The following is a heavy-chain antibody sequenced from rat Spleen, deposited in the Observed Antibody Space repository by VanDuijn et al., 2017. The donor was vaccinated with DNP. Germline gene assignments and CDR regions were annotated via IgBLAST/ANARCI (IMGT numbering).Heavy chain of an antibody. CDR1: GFSLTDYG. D-gene: IGHD1-9*01. Sequence: VQLKESGPGLVQPSQTLSLTCTVSGFSLTDYGVNWVRQPPGKGLEWIGYINYSGSTGYNPSLKSRISITRDTSKNQFFLQLNSVTTEDTATYYCARGVSSYYGYNSYWYFDFWGPGTMVTVSS. V-gene: IGHV3-1*01. J-gene: IGHJ1*01. CDR2: INYSGST. CDR3: ARGVSSYYGYNSYWYFDF.